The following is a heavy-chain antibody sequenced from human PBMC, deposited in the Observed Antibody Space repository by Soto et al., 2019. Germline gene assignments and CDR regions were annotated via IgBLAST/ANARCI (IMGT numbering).Heavy chain of an antibody. CDR3: AKEYGSTWIDH. CDR2: MSYDGTKQ. V-gene: IGHV3-30*18. J-gene: IGHJ4*02. D-gene: IGHD6-13*01. CDR1: GFTFSTYG. Sequence: GGSLRLSCAASGFTFSTYGMHWVRQAPGKGLEWVATMSYDGTKQYYVDSVKGRFTISRDNSRNTLFLQLNSLRDEDTAVYYCAKEYGSTWIDHWGQGTPVTV.